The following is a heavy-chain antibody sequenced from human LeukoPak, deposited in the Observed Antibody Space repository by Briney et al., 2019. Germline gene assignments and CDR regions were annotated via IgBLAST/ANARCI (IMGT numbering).Heavy chain of an antibody. J-gene: IGHJ4*02. D-gene: IGHD6-13*01. CDR3: AKASGAAAVQGTFDY. CDR1: GFTFSTHA. CDR2: VGVSGGNT. Sequence: GGSLRLSCAASGFTFSTHAMSWVRQAPGKGLEWVSAVGVSGGNTYYADSVKGRFTISRDNSKNTLYLQMNSLRAEDTAVYYCAKASGAAAVQGTFDYWGQGTLVTVSS. V-gene: IGHV3-23*01.